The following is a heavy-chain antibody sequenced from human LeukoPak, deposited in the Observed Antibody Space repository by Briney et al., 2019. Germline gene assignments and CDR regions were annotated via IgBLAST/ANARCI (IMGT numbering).Heavy chain of an antibody. CDR2: ISSSSSYI. CDR3: AREGELEEMATITGASDI. V-gene: IGHV3-21*01. J-gene: IGHJ3*02. D-gene: IGHD5-24*01. CDR1: GFTFSSYS. Sequence: GGSLRLSCAASGFTFSSYSMNWVRQAPGKGLEWVSSISSSSSYIYYADSVKGRFTISRDNAKNSLYLQMSSLRAEDTAVYYCAREGELEEMATITGASDIWGQGTMVTVSS.